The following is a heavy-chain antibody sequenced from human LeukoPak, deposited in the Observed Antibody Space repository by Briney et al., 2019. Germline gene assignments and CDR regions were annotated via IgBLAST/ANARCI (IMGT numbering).Heavy chain of an antibody. CDR3: XRHGSGSYARDY. V-gene: IGHV4-39*01. D-gene: IGHD1-26*01. CDR2: IYYSGST. CDR1: GGSISSSSYY. Sequence: SETLSLTCTVSGGSISSSSYYWGWIRQPPGKGLEWIGSIYYSGSTYYNPSLKSRVTISVDTSKNQFSLKLSSVTAADTAVYXXXRHGSGSYARDYWGQGTLVTVSS. J-gene: IGHJ4*02.